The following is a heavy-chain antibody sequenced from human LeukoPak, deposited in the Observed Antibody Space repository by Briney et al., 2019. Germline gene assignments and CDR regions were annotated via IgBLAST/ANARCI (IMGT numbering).Heavy chain of an antibody. V-gene: IGHV3-48*01. D-gene: IGHD3-22*01. CDR2: ISSSSSTI. CDR3: ARGFGYYDSSGYHLPNWFDP. J-gene: IGHJ5*02. Sequence: GGSLRLSCAASGFTFSSYSMNWVRQAPGKGLEWVSYISSSSSTIYYADSVEGRFTISRDNAKNSLYLQMNSLRAEDTAVYYCARGFGYYDSSGYHLPNWFDPWGQGTLVTVSS. CDR1: GFTFSSYS.